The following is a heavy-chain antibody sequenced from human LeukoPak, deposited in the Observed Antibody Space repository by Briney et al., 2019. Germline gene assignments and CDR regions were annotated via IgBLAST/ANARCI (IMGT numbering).Heavy chain of an antibody. D-gene: IGHD3-22*01. V-gene: IGHV3-30*04. CDR1: GFTFSSYA. Sequence: GGSLRLSCAASGFTFSSYAMHWVRQAPGKGLEWVAVISYDGSNKYYADSVKGRFTISRDNSKNTLYLQMNSLRAEDTAVYYCARDGTTTYYYDSSGYYLDYWGQGTLVTVSS. J-gene: IGHJ4*02. CDR2: ISYDGSNK. CDR3: ARDGTTTYYYDSSGYYLDY.